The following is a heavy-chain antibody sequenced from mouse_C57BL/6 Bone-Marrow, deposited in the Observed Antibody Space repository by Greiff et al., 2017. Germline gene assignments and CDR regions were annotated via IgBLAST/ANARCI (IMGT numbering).Heavy chain of an antibody. CDR1: GYTFTSYG. D-gene: IGHD1-1*01. J-gene: IGHJ1*03. CDR3: ARRDYYYGSSYWYFDV. CDR2: IYPRSGNT. Sequence: VKLMESGAELARPGASVKLSCKASGYTFTSYGISWVKQRTGQGLEWIGEIYPRSGNTYYNEKFKGKATLTADKSSSTAYMELRSLTSEDSAVYFCARRDYYYGSSYWYFDVWGTGTTVTVSS. V-gene: IGHV1-81*01.